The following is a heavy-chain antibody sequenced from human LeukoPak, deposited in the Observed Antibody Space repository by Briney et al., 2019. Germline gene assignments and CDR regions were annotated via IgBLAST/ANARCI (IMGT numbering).Heavy chain of an antibody. CDR1: GFTFSSFA. Sequence: GGSLRLSCAASGFTFSSFAMNWVRQAPGKGLEWVSTITGSGLSTYYADSVKGRFTISRDNSKNTLYLQMNSLRAEDTAVYYCAKGLDGRFRWFDPWGQGTLVTVSS. D-gene: IGHD3/OR15-3a*01. V-gene: IGHV3-23*01. CDR2: ITGSGLST. J-gene: IGHJ5*02. CDR3: AKGLDGRFRWFDP.